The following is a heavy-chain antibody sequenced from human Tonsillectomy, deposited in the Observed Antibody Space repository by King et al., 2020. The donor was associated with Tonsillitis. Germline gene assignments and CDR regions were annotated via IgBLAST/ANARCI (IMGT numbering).Heavy chain of an antibody. CDR2: IYYSGST. J-gene: IGHJ5*02. CDR1: GCSIISVVYS. CDR3: AREAGRGGEPEGGNGGDT. Sequence: VPLPASFPGLVPPSPTLSLTCTVSGCSIISVVYSWRLILQPPGKGLEWIGYIYYSGSTYYNPSLKSRVTISVDTSQNQFSLTLSSVTAADTAVEEWAREAGRGGEPEGGNGGDTWGQGTRGT. V-gene: IGHV4-31*03. D-gene: IGHD1-14*01.